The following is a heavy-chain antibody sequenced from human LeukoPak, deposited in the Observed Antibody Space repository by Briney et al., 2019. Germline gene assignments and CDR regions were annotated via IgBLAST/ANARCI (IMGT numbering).Heavy chain of an antibody. V-gene: IGHV4-4*07. J-gene: IGHJ3*02. CDR3: ARDPNYYDILTGYYMMYAFDI. D-gene: IGHD3-9*01. Sequence: SETLSLTCTVSGGSISSYYWSWIRQPAGKGLKWIGRIYTSGSTNYKPSLKSRVTMSVDTSKNQFSLKLSSVTAADAAVYYCARDPNYYDILTGYYMMYAFDIWGQGTMVTVSS. CDR2: IYTSGST. CDR1: GGSISSYY.